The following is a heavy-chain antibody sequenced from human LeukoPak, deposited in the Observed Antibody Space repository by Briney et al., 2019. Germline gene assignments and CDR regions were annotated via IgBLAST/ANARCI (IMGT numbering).Heavy chain of an antibody. V-gene: IGHV3-9*01. CDR3: AKAKYGSGDRFDP. CDR2: ISWNSGSI. J-gene: IGHJ5*02. CDR1: GFTFDDYA. D-gene: IGHD3-10*01. Sequence: GGSLRLSCAASGFTFDDYAMHWVRQAPGKGLEWVSGISWNSGSIGCADSVKGRFTISRDNAKNSLYLQMNSLRAEDTALYYCAKAKYGSGDRFDPWGQGTLVTVSS.